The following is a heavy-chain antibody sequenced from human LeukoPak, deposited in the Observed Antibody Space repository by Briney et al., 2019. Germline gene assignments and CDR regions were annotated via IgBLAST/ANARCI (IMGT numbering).Heavy chain of an antibody. D-gene: IGHD3-10*01. CDR2: ISGSGGST. CDR1: GFTFSSYA. J-gene: IGHJ3*02. V-gene: IGHV3-23*01. Sequence: GGSLRLSCAASGFTFSSYAMSWVRRAPGKGLEWVSAISGSGGSTYYADSVKGRFTISRDNSKNTLYLQMDSLRAEDTAVYYCAKVTLWFREDDAFDIWGQGTMVTVSS. CDR3: AKVTLWFREDDAFDI.